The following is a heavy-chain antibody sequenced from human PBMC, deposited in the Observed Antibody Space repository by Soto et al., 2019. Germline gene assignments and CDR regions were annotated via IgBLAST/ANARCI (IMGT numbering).Heavy chain of an antibody. Sequence: SETLSLTCTVSGGSISSYYWSWIRQPPGKGLEWIGYIYYSGSTNYNPSLKSRVTISVDTSKNQFSLRLNSVTAADTAVYYCARDVIVGASDWFDPWGQGTLVTVPQ. CDR1: GGSISSYY. CDR2: IYYSGST. V-gene: IGHV4-59*01. J-gene: IGHJ5*02. D-gene: IGHD1-26*01. CDR3: ARDVIVGASDWFDP.